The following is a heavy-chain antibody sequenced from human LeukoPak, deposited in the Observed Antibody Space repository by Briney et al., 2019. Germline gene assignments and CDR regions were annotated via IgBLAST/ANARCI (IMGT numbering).Heavy chain of an antibody. CDR1: GGSFSGYY. D-gene: IGHD2/OR15-2a*01. V-gene: IGHV4-34*01. Sequence: SETLSLTCAVYGGSFSGYYWSWIRQPPGKGLEWIGEINHSGSTYYNPSLKSRVTLSVDTSKNQFPLKLISVTAADTAVYYCARNFQYFDLPDYWGQGTLVTVSS. J-gene: IGHJ4*02. CDR3: ARNFQYFDLPDY. CDR2: INHSGST.